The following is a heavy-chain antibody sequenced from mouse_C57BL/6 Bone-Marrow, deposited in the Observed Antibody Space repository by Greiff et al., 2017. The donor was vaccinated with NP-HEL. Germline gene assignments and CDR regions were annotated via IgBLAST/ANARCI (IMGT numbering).Heavy chain of an antibody. CDR1: GFNIKDDY. D-gene: IGHD2-4*01. CDR3: TTGIDYDYDDY. Sequence: VQLQQSGAELVRPGASVKLSCTASGFNIKDDYMHWVKQRPEQGLEWIGWIDPENGDTEYASKFQGKATITADKSSNTAYLQLSSLTSEDTAVYYCTTGIDYDYDDYWGQGTTLTVSS. CDR2: IDPENGDT. J-gene: IGHJ2*01. V-gene: IGHV14-4*01.